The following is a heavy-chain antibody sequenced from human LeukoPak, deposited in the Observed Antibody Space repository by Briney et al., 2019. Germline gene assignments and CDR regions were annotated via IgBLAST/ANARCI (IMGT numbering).Heavy chain of an antibody. CDR3: ARLATYGDYSD. D-gene: IGHD4-17*01. CDR1: GGSISSYY. CDR2: IYYSGST. J-gene: IGHJ4*02. Sequence: SETLSLTCTVSGGSISSYYWSWIRQPPGKGLEWIEYIYYSGSTNYNPSLKSRVTISVDTSKNQFSLRLSSVTAADTAVYYCARLATYGDYSDWGQGTLVSVSS. V-gene: IGHV4-59*08.